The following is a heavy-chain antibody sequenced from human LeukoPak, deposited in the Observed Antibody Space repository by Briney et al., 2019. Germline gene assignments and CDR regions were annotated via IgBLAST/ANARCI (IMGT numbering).Heavy chain of an antibody. CDR3: ARGYSSSWYYFDY. D-gene: IGHD6-13*01. Sequence: GGSLRLSCAASGFTVSSNYMSWVRQAPGKGLEWVSVIYSAGSTHYADSVKGRFTISRDNSKNTLYLQMNSLRAEDTAVYYCARGYSSSWYYFDYWGQGTLVTVSS. CDR2: IYSAGST. V-gene: IGHV3-53*01. J-gene: IGHJ4*02. CDR1: GFTVSSNY.